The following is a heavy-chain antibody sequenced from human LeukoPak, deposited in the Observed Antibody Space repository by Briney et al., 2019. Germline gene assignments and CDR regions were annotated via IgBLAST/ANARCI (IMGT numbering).Heavy chain of an antibody. D-gene: IGHD6-13*01. J-gene: IGHJ4*02. CDR3: AKPSGSSWYSRFDY. Sequence: PGRSLRLSCAASGFTFDDYAMHWVRQAPGKGLEWVSGISWNSGSIGYADSVKGRFTISRDNAKNSLYLQMNSLRAEDTALYYCAKPSGSSWYSRFDYWGQGTLVTVSP. V-gene: IGHV3-9*01. CDR1: GFTFDDYA. CDR2: ISWNSGSI.